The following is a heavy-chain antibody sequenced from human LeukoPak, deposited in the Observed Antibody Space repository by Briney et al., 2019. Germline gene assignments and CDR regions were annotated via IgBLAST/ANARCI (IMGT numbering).Heavy chain of an antibody. V-gene: IGHV3-21*01. D-gene: IGHD1-26*01. CDR1: GFTFSSYS. J-gene: IGHJ3*02. CDR2: ISSSSSYI. Sequence: GGSLRLSCAASGFTFSSYSMNWVRQAPGKGLEWVSSISSSSSYIYYADSVKGRFTISRDNAKNSLYLQMNSLRAEDTAVYYCARDWELLHAFDIWGQGTMVTVSS. CDR3: ARDWELLHAFDI.